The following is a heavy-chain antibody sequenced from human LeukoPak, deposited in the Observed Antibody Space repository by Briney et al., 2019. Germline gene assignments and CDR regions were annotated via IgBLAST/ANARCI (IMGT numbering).Heavy chain of an antibody. CDR1: GFTFSSYS. CDR2: IWYDGSNK. V-gene: IGHV3-33*08. Sequence: GGSLRLSCAASGFTFSSYSMNWVRQAPGKGLEWVAVIWYDGSNKYYADSVKGRFTISRDNSKNTLYLQMNSLRAEDTAVYYCARERHYYDSIDYWGQGTLVTVSS. CDR3: ARERHYYDSIDY. J-gene: IGHJ4*02. D-gene: IGHD3-22*01.